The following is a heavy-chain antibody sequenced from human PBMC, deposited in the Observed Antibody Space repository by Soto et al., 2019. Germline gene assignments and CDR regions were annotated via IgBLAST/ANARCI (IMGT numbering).Heavy chain of an antibody. Sequence: QLQLQESGPGLVKPSETLSLTCTVSGGSISSSSFHWGWIRQPPGKGLEWIGSIYYSGSTYYSPSLKSRVTRSVDTSKNQFSLKLSSVTAADTTVYYCARRERAAGTDWWFDPWGQGTLVTVSS. CDR2: IYYSGST. J-gene: IGHJ5*02. D-gene: IGHD6-13*01. CDR1: GGSISSSSFH. V-gene: IGHV4-39*01. CDR3: ARRERAAGTDWWFDP.